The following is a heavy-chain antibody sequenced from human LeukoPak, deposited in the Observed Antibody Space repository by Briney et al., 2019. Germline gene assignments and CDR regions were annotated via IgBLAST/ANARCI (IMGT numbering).Heavy chain of an antibody. D-gene: IGHD6-19*01. CDR1: GGSISGLY. V-gene: IGHV4-4*07. J-gene: IGHJ4*02. Sequence: SETLSLTCTVSGGSISGLYWTWIRQPAGKGLEWIGRIYTSGTTNYNPSVKGRVTISADTSKNEFSLQLTSVTAADTAVYYCARGSGWLPDWWGQGTLVTVSS. CDR3: ARGSGWLPDW. CDR2: IYTSGTT.